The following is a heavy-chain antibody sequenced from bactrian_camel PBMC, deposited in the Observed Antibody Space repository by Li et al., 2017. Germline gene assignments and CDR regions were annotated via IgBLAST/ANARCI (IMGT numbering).Heavy chain of an antibody. D-gene: IGHD7*01. CDR2: TYTGGGFT. V-gene: IGHV3S54*01. J-gene: IGHJ6*01. CDR1: TNVFRGNC. Sequence: HVQLVESGGGSVQVGGSLRLSCKALTNVFRGNCLAWFRQAPGKEREGVACTYTGGGFTYYSPSVKGRFTISEDNAKDTLYLQMNSLKIEDTAMYYCAIDLGACAGRWWVERDFDYWGQGTQVTVS. CDR3: AIDLGACAGRWWVERDFDY.